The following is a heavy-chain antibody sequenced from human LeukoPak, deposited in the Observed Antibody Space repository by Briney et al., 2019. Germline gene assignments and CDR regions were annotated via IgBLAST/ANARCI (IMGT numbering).Heavy chain of an antibody. CDR2: ISANSNHI. J-gene: IGHJ6*02. V-gene: IGHV3-21*04. CDR1: GFTFSSYT. CDR3: ARENDMGYCSGGRCYKGYNAMDV. Sequence: AGGSLRLSCAASGFTFSSYTMNWVRQAPGKGLEWVSSISANSNHIYYADSVKGRFTISRDNFKNTLYLQMNSLRAEDTAVYYCARENDMGYCSGGRCYKGYNAMDVWGQGTTVTVSS. D-gene: IGHD2-15*01.